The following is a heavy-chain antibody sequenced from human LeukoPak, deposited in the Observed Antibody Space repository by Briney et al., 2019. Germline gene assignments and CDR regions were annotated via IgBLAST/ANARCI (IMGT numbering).Heavy chain of an antibody. J-gene: IGHJ4*02. V-gene: IGHV1-24*01. CDR2: FDPEEGEP. CDR3: ATGRPASLLDY. CDR1: GNTLSELS. Sequence: ASVKVSCKVSGNTLSELSMHWVRQAPGKGLERMGGFDPEEGEPIYAQKFQGRVTMTDDTSTDTAYMEVTNLGSDDTAVYYCATGRPASLLDYWGQGTLVTVSS.